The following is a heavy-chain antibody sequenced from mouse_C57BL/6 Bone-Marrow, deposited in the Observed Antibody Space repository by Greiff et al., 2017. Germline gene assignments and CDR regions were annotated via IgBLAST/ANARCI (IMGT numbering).Heavy chain of an antibody. V-gene: IGHV5-17*01. D-gene: IGHD2-5*01. J-gene: IGHJ3*01. CDR2: ISSGSSTI. CDR1: GFTFSDYG. Sequence: EVKLVESGGGLVKPGGSLKLSCAASGFTFSDYGMHWVRQAPEKGLEWVAYISSGSSTIYYADTVKGRFTISSDNAKNTLFLQMTSLRSEDTAMYYCARKAYYSNYCFAYWGQGTLVTVSA. CDR3: ARKAYYSNYCFAY.